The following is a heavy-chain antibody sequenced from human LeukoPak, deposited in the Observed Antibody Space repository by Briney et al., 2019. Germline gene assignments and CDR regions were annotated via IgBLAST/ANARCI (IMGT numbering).Heavy chain of an antibody. V-gene: IGHV4-34*01. CDR2: INHSGST. CDR1: GGSFSGYY. J-gene: IGHJ4*02. D-gene: IGHD6-13*01. CDR3: ARRRGYSSPTGY. Sequence: PSETLSLTCAVYGGSFSGYYWSWIRQPPGKGLEWIGEINHSGSTNYNPSLKSRVTISIDKSKNQFSLNLTSVTAADTAVYYCARRRGYSSPTGYWGQGTLVTVSS.